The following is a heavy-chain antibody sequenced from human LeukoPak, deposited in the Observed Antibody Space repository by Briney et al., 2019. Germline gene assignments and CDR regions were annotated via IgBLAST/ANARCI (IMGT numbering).Heavy chain of an antibody. Sequence: KPGESLKISCKGSGYSFTSYWIGWVRQMPGKGLEWMGIIYPGDSDTRYSPSFQGQVTISADKSISTAYLQWSSLKASDTAMYYCAGGLTIAARPWASYFDYWGQGTLVTVSS. CDR1: GYSFTSYW. CDR3: AGGLTIAARPWASYFDY. V-gene: IGHV5-51*03. J-gene: IGHJ4*02. CDR2: IYPGDSDT. D-gene: IGHD6-6*01.